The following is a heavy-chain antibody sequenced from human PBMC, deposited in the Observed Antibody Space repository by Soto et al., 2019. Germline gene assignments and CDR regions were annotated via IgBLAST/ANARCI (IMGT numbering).Heavy chain of an antibody. CDR2: IYSGGST. CDR3: ARHGYNYGGGYFDY. D-gene: IGHD5-18*01. Sequence: GGSLRLSCAASGVTVSSNYMSWVRQAPGKGLEWVSVIYSGGSTYYADSGKGRFTISRDNSKNTLYLQMNSLRAEDTAVYYCARHGYNYGGGYFDYWGQGTLVTVSS. CDR1: GVTVSSNY. J-gene: IGHJ4*02. V-gene: IGHV3-66*04.